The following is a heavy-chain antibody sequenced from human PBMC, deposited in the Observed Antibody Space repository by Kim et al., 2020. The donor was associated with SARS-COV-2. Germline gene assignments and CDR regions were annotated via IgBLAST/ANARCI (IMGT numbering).Heavy chain of an antibody. CDR2: VQSKIDGGAS. CDR1: GFTFSNAW. J-gene: IGHJ4*02. D-gene: IGHD3-3*01. Sequence: GGSLRLSCAASGFTFSNAWMSWVRQAPGKGLEWVGRVQSKIDGGASDYAAPVKGRFTISRDDSENTLYLQMNSLKTEDTAMYYCTTWSGYHEYWGQGTL. V-gene: IGHV3-15*01. CDR3: TTWSGYHEY.